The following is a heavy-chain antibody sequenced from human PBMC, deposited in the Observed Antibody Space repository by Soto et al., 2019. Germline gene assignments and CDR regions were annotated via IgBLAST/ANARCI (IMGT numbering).Heavy chain of an antibody. CDR1: GGSISSYY. CDR2: IYTSGST. Sequence: SETLSLTCTVSGGSISSYYWSWIRQPAGKGLEWIGRIYTSGSTNYNPFLKSRVTMSVDTSKNQFSLKLSSVTAADTAVYYCARDVRPYYYDSSGYYSRGRFDPWGQGTLVTVSS. CDR3: ARDVRPYYYDSSGYYSRGRFDP. J-gene: IGHJ5*02. D-gene: IGHD3-22*01. V-gene: IGHV4-4*07.